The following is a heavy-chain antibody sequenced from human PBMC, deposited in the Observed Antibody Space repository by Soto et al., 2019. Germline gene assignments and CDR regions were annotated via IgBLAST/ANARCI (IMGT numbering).Heavy chain of an antibody. V-gene: IGHV3-21*01. J-gene: IGHJ6*02. CDR2: ISSRSDI. Sequence: GGSLRLSCAASGFTFGSYWMDWVRQAPGKGLEWVSSISSRSDIYYANSVKGRFTISRDNAKNSVSLQMNSLRAEDTAVYYCAREYTAWPLAYGLDVWGQGTTVTVSS. CDR3: AREYTAWPLAYGLDV. D-gene: IGHD2-2*02. CDR1: GFTFGSYW.